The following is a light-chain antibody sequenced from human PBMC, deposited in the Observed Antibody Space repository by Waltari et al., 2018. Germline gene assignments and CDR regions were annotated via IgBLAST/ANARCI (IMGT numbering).Light chain of an antibody. V-gene: IGLV3-25*03. Sequence: SYELTQPPSVSVSPGHTARITCSGDALPRQYTYWYQQKPGQAPVLVISQDSERPSGIPERFSGSSSGTTVTLTISGVQAEDEADYYCQSADSSISYVVFGGGTKLTVL. CDR1: ALPRQY. J-gene: IGLJ2*01. CDR2: QDS. CDR3: QSADSSISYVV.